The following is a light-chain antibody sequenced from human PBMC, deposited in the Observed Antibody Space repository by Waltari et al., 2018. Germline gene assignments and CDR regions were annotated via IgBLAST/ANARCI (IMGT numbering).Light chain of an antibody. J-gene: IGKJ4*01. Sequence: EIQLTQSPGSLSLSPGERATLPCRPSQSVSSSKLAWYHQRPGEAPSLLNYAASSRATGPPNSCSSSAAGADFPLTISILQPEYFAEYYCQQYGSSPTFGGGTKVEIK. CDR1: QSVSSSK. CDR2: AAS. V-gene: IGKV3-20*01. CDR3: QQYGSSPT.